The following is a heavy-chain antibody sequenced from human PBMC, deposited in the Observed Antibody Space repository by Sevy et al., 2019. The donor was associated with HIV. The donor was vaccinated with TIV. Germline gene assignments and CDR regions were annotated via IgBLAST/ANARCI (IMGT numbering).Heavy chain of an antibody. D-gene: IGHD5-18*01. V-gene: IGHV1-18*04. CDR3: ARELRVDTALVTYYYYMDV. CDR2: ISGRNGNT. CDR1: GYTFSSYG. Sequence: ASVKVSCKASGYTFSSYGISWVRQAPGQGLEWMGWISGRNGNTNYAQTLQGRVTMTTDTSTSTAYMELRSLRSDDTAVYYCARELRVDTALVTYYYYMDVWGKGTTVTVSS. J-gene: IGHJ6*03.